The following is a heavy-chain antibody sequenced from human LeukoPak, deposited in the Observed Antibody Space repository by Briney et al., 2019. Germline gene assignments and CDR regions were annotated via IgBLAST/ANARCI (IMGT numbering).Heavy chain of an antibody. V-gene: IGHV4-61*02. J-gene: IGHJ5*01. CDR1: GGSISSGSYY. CDR2: IYTSGST. Sequence: PSETLSLTCTVSGGSISSGSYYWSWIRQPAGKGLEWIGRIYTSGSTNYNPSLKSRVTISVDTSKNQFSLKLSSVTAADTAVYYCATPAVTTWGRGLDFWGHGTRVTVSS. D-gene: IGHD4-17*01. CDR3: ATPAVTTWGRGLDF.